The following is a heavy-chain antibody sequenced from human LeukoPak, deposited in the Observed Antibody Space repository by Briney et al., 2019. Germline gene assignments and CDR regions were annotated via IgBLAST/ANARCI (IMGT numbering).Heavy chain of an antibody. CDR2: IYYSGST. D-gene: IGHD2-15*01. CDR3: ARAEFCPSGGSCYSYAFDI. Sequence: PSETLSLTCTVSGGSISSYYWSWIRQPPGKGLEWIGYIYYSGSTNYNPSLKSRVTISVDTSKNQFSLKLSSVTAADTAVYYCARAEFCPSGGSCYSYAFDIWGQGTMVTVSS. J-gene: IGHJ3*02. V-gene: IGHV4-59*01. CDR1: GGSISSYY.